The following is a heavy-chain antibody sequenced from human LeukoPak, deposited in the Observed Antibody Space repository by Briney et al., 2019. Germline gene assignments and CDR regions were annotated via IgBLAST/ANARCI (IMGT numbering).Heavy chain of an antibody. CDR1: GFTFSSHA. D-gene: IGHD5-24*01. J-gene: IGHJ4*02. CDR3: ARERFRDGYNSPADY. V-gene: IGHV3-48*03. CDR2: ISSSGSTI. Sequence: GGSLRLSCAASGFTFSSHAMNWVRQAPGKGLEWVSYISSSGSTIYYAGSVKGRFTTSRDNAKNSLYLQMNSLRAEDTAVYYCARERFRDGYNSPADYWGQGTLVTVSS.